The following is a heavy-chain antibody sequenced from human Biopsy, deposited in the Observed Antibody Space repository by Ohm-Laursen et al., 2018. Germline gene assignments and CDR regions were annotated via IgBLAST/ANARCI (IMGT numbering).Heavy chain of an antibody. CDR2: ISYDGSGE. Sequence: SLRLSCSASGFTFSSHAMSWVRQAPGKGLEWVAVISYDGSGEYYADSLQGRLIISRDNPKNTVDLQMNSLRAEDTAVYFCARDGKRWDYSTYFSWHFDLWGRGTLVTVSS. D-gene: IGHD4-11*01. V-gene: IGHV3-30*03. J-gene: IGHJ2*01. CDR1: GFTFSSHA. CDR3: ARDGKRWDYSTYFSWHFDL.